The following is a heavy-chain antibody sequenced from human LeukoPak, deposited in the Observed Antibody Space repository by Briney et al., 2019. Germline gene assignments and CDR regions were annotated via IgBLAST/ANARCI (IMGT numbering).Heavy chain of an antibody. CDR3: ARGVVLGQDDAFDI. Sequence: SETLSLTCTVSGGSISNYYWSWIRQPPGKGLEWIGYIFYRGSIDYSPSLQSRVTISVDTSKDHLSLRLTSVTAADTAVYFCARGVVLGQDDAFDIWGRGTMVTVSS. CDR1: GGSISNYY. D-gene: IGHD3/OR15-3a*01. J-gene: IGHJ3*02. V-gene: IGHV4-59*12. CDR2: IFYRGSI.